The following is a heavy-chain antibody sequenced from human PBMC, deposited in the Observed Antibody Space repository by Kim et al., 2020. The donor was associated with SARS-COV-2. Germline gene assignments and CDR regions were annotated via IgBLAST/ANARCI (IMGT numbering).Heavy chain of an antibody. CDR1: GFTFSSYG. J-gene: IGHJ6*02. D-gene: IGHD6-13*01. Sequence: GGSLRLSCAASGFTFSSYGMHWVRQAPGKGLEWVAVISYDGSNKYYADSVKGRFTISRDNSKNTLYLQMNSLRAEDTAVYYCAKDVGSWNTYYYYGMDVWGQGTTVTVSS. V-gene: IGHV3-30*18. CDR3: AKDVGSWNTYYYYGMDV. CDR2: ISYDGSNK.